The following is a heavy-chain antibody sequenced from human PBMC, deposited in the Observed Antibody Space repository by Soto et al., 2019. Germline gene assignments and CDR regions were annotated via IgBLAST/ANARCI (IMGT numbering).Heavy chain of an antibody. CDR1: GGTFSSYT. J-gene: IGHJ5*02. V-gene: IGHV1-69*02. CDR2: IIPILGIA. Sequence: QVQLVQSGAEVKKPGSSVKVSCKASGGTFSSYTISWVRQAPGQGLEWMGRIIPILGIANYAQKIQGRVTITADKSTSTAYMELSSLRSEDTAVYYCARGYCSSTSCYGGRRNWFDPWGQGTLVTVSS. D-gene: IGHD2-2*01. CDR3: ARGYCSSTSCYGGRRNWFDP.